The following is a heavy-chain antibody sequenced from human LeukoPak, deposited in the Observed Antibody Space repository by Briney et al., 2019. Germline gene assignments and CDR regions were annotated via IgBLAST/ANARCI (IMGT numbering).Heavy chain of an antibody. Sequence: GGSLRLSCAASGFTFSSYSMNWVRQAPGKGLEWVSSISSVSSDIYYADSVKGRFTISRDNAKNSLYLQMNSLRAEDTAVYYCARGYYGDYDYYFDNWGQGTLVTVSS. J-gene: IGHJ4*02. D-gene: IGHD4-17*01. CDR3: ARGYYGDYDYYFDN. V-gene: IGHV3-21*01. CDR1: GFTFSSYS. CDR2: ISSVSSDI.